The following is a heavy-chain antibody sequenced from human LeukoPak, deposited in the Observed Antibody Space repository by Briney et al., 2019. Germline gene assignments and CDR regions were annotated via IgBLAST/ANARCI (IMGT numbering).Heavy chain of an antibody. Sequence: SETLSLTCTVSGGSISSYYWSWIRQPPGKGLEWIGYICTSGSTNYNPSLKSRVTISVDTSKNQFSLKLSSVTAADTAVYYCARGTGSRAWSIAARPYYYYMDVWGRGTTVTVSS. V-gene: IGHV4-4*09. CDR3: ARGTGSRAWSIAARPYYYYMDV. CDR2: ICTSGST. CDR1: GGSISSYY. D-gene: IGHD6-6*01. J-gene: IGHJ6*03.